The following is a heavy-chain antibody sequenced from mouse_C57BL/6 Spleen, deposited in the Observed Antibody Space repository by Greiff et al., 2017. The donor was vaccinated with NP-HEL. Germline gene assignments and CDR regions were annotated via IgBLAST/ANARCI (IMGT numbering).Heavy chain of an antibody. V-gene: IGHV5-17*01. CDR1: GFTFSDYG. Sequence: EVQVVESGGGLVKPGGSLKLSCAASGFTFSDYGMHWVRQAPEKGLEWVAYISSGSSTIYYADTVKGRFTISRDNAKNTLFLQMTSLGSEDTAMYYCARTGIGRYFDVWGTGTTVTVSS. D-gene: IGHD4-1*01. CDR2: ISSGSSTI. CDR3: ARTGIGRYFDV. J-gene: IGHJ1*03.